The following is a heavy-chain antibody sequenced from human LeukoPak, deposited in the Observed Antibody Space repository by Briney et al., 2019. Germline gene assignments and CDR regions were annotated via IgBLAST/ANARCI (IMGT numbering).Heavy chain of an antibody. CDR3: ARGLAIFGVVIIPVRDYGMDV. Sequence: GASVKVSCKASGYTFTGYYMHWVRQAPGQGLEWMGWINPDSGGTNYAQKFQGWVTMTRDTSISTAYMELSSLRSEDTAVYYCARGLAIFGVVIIPVRDYGMDVWGQGTTVTVSS. D-gene: IGHD3-3*01. J-gene: IGHJ6*02. CDR2: INPDSGGT. CDR1: GYTFTGYY. V-gene: IGHV1-2*04.